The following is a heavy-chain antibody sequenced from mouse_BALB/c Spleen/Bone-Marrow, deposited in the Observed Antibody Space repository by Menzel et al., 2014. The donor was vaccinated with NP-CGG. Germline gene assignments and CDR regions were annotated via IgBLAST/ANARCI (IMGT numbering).Heavy chain of an antibody. CDR3: ARGGSSRAWFAY. CDR1: EFSLTSYG. CDR2: IWAGGST. D-gene: IGHD1-1*01. V-gene: IGHV2-9*02. Sequence: VQLQQSGPGLVAPSQSLSITCTVSEFSLTSYGVHWVRQPPGKGLEWLGVIWAGGSTNYNSALMSRLSISKDNSKSQVFLKMNSLQTDDTAMYHCARGGSSRAWFAYWGQGTLVTVSA. J-gene: IGHJ3*01.